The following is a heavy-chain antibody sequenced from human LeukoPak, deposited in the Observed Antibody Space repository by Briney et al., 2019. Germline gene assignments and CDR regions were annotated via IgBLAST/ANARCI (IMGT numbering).Heavy chain of an antibody. D-gene: IGHD1-14*01. CDR1: GYSISSGYY. CDR2: IYHSGST. V-gene: IGHV4-38-2*01. Sequence: SETLSLTCAVSGYSISSGYYWGWIRQPPGKGLEWIGSIYHSGSTYYNPSLKSRVTISVATSKNQFSLKLSSVTAADTAVYYCARHGENPTPEYYYYYYMDVWGKGTTVTVSS. CDR3: ARHGENPTPEYYYYYYMDV. J-gene: IGHJ6*03.